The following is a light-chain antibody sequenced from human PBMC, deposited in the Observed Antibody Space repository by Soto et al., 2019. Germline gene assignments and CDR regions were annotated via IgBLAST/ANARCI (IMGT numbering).Light chain of an antibody. CDR1: QSVSSN. J-gene: IGKJ3*01. CDR2: GAS. CDR3: QQYNNWPPGA. Sequence: IVMTQSPATLSVSPGERATLSCRASQSVSSNLAWYQQKPGQAPRLLIYGASTRATGIPARFSGSGSGTEFTLTLSSLQSEDFAVYYCQQYNNWPPGAFGPGTKVDIK. V-gene: IGKV3-15*01.